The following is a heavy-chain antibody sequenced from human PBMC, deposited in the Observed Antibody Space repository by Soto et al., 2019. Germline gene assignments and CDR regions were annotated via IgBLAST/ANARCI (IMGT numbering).Heavy chain of an antibody. Sequence: GSLRLSCSVSGFTFTSYAMHWVRQAPGKGLEYIASISSEGATTYYADSVKGRFIISTDNAKNTLHLQMSSLSAEDTAVYYCVKDRYVDYWGQGILVTVSS. CDR1: GFTFTSYA. V-gene: IGHV3-64D*06. J-gene: IGHJ4*02. CDR2: ISSEGATT. CDR3: VKDRYVDY.